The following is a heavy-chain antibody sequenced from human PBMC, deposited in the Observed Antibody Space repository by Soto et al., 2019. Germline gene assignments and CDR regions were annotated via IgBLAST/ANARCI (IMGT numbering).Heavy chain of an antibody. CDR3: AKNFRFVGPSGYYFDY. CDR2: ISGSGGST. J-gene: IGHJ4*02. V-gene: IGHV3-23*01. D-gene: IGHD3-22*01. Sequence: GGSLRLSCAASGFTFSSYAMSWVRQAPGKGLEWVSAISGSGGSTYYADSVKGRFTISRDNSKNTLYLQMNSLRAEDTAVYYCAKNFRFVGPSGYYFDYWGQGTLVTVSS. CDR1: GFTFSSYA.